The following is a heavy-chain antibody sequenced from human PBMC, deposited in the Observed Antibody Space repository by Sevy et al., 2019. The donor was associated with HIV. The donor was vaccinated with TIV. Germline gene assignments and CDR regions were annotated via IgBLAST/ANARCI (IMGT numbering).Heavy chain of an antibody. CDR3: AKNSAQLWLDYFDY. J-gene: IGHJ4*02. CDR2: IRGSGGST. D-gene: IGHD5-18*01. CDR1: GFTFSSYA. Sequence: GESLKISCAASGFTFSSYAMSWVRQAPGKGLEWVSAIRGSGGSTYYADSVKGRFTISRDNSKNTLYLQMNSLRAEDTAVYYCAKNSAQLWLDYFDYWGQGTLVTVSS. V-gene: IGHV3-23*01.